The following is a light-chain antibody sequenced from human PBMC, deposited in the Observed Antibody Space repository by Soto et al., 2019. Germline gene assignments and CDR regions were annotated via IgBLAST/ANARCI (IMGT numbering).Light chain of an antibody. CDR1: SSDIWAGFD. J-gene: IGLJ1*01. CDR3: QSDENSRTXLYV. Sequence: QSLLRQPPSVSGAPGQRVTISCTGSSSDIWAGFDVHWYQHLPGTSPKLLIYGNTNRPSGVPGRFSGSKSVTSASLVITGLQAEDEADYYRQSDENSRTXLYVFGRGTKVXV. CDR2: GNT. V-gene: IGLV1-40*01.